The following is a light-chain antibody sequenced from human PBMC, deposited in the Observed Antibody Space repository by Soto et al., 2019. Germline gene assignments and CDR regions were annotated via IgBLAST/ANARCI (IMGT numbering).Light chain of an antibody. J-gene: IGKJ1*01. V-gene: IGKV1-5*01. CDR2: GAS. CDR1: QSVSIW. CDR3: QQDKNYLA. Sequence: DIQMTQSPSTLSASVGDRVTFTCRASQSVSIWLAWYQQKPGKAPKLLISGASTLESGVPSRFSGSRSGTAFALTISSLQPDDIATYYCQQDKNYLAFGQGKKVEIK.